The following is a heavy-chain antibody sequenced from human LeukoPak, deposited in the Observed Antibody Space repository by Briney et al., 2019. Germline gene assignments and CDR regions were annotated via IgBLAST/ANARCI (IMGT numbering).Heavy chain of an antibody. CDR2: INPNTGGT. CDR1: GYTFTGYY. V-gene: IGHV1-2*02. CDR3: AREDGAPIAAANI. Sequence: ASVKVSCKASGYTFTGYYIHWVRQAPGQGLEWMGFINPNTGGTSYAQKFQARVTMTRDTSISTAYMELSGLRSDDTAVYYCAREDGAPIAAANIWGLGTKVTVSS. D-gene: IGHD6-13*01. J-gene: IGHJ3*02.